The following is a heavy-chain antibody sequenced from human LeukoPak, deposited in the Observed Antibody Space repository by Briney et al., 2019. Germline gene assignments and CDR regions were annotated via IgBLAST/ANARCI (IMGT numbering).Heavy chain of an antibody. V-gene: IGHV4-59*08. CDR3: ARPGSRAVTGYFDY. J-gene: IGHJ4*02. CDR1: GGSISSYY. Sequence: SETLSLTCTFSGGSISSYYWSWIRQSPGKGLQWIGYIYHAGCTYYNPSLTSSVTISVDTSKNQSSLRLSSVTAADTAVYYCARPGSRAVTGYFDYWGQGTLFTVSS. CDR2: IYHAGCT. D-gene: IGHD6-19*01.